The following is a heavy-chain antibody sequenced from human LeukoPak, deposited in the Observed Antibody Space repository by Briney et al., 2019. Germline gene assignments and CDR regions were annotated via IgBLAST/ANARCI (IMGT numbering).Heavy chain of an antibody. Sequence: SVQVSCKASGGTFSSYAISWVRQAPGQGLEWMGGIIPIFGTANYAQKFQGRVTITTDESTSTAYMELRSLRSEDTAVYHCARGRSSSSWFRAFDIWGQGTMVTVSS. V-gene: IGHV1-69*05. CDR1: GGTFSSYA. CDR3: ARGRSSSSWFRAFDI. CDR2: IIPIFGTA. D-gene: IGHD6-13*01. J-gene: IGHJ3*02.